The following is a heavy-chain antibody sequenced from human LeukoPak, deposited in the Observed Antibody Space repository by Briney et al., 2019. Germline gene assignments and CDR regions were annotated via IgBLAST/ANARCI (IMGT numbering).Heavy chain of an antibody. D-gene: IGHD5-18*01. J-gene: IGHJ6*03. V-gene: IGHV3-53*01. CDR2: LYSSGSA. Sequence: GGSLRLSCAASGFNVSSNYMSWVRQAPGKGLEWVSHLYSSGSAFHAESVKGRFTISRDKSKKTLSLQLNSLRAADPAVYYCARARGGYRFGYYYNFYMDGWGKGTTVTVSS. CDR1: GFNVSSNY. CDR3: ARARGGYRFGYYYNFYMDG.